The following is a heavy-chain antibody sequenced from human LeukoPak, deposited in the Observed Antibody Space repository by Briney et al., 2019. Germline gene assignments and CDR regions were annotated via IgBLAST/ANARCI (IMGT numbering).Heavy chain of an antibody. CDR3: ARDGDYYYYYMGV. CDR2: IKQDGSEK. D-gene: IGHD3-16*01. V-gene: IGHV3-7*01. CDR1: GFTFSSYW. Sequence: PGGSLRLSCAASGFTFSSYWMSWVRQAPGKGLEWVANIKQDGSEKYYVDSVKGRFTISRDNAKNSLYLQMNSLRAEDTAVYYCARDGDYYYYYMGVWGKGTTVTVSS. J-gene: IGHJ6*03.